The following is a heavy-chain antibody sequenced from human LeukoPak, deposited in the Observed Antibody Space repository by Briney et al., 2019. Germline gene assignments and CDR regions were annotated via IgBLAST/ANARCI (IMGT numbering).Heavy chain of an antibody. CDR1: GGSFSGYY. D-gene: IGHD6-19*01. CDR3: ARELSSGFDY. V-gene: IGHV4-34*01. J-gene: IGHJ4*02. Sequence: SETLSLTCAVYGGSFSGYYWSWIRQPPGKGLEWIGEINHSGSTNYNPSLKSRVTISVATSKHQFSLKLSSVTAADTAVSSCARELSSGFDYWGQGTLVTVSS. CDR2: INHSGST.